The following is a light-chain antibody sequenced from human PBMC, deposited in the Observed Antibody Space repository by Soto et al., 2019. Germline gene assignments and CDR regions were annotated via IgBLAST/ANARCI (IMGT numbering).Light chain of an antibody. CDR2: GAS. J-gene: IGKJ5*01. CDR3: QQRSSWPPTIT. CDR1: QSLSNY. V-gene: IGKV3-11*01. Sequence: EIVMTQSPATLSVSPGERATLSCRASQSLSNYLAWYQQRPGQAPRLLIYGASMRATGIPDRFSGSGSGTDFTLTISRLEPEDFAVYYCQQRSSWPPTITFGQGTRLEIK.